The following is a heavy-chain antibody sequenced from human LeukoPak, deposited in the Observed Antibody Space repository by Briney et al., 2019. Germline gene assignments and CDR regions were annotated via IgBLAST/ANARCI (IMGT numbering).Heavy chain of an antibody. D-gene: IGHD3-22*01. J-gene: IGHJ6*03. V-gene: IGHV4-39*01. Sequence: SKTLSLTCTVSGGSISSSSYYWGWIRQPPGKGLEWIGSIYYSGSTYYNPSLKSRVTISVDTSKNQFSLKLSSVTAADTAVYYCATQNYDSSGYQLLYYMDVWGKGTTVTISS. CDR1: GGSISSSSYY. CDR3: ATQNYDSSGYQLLYYMDV. CDR2: IYYSGST.